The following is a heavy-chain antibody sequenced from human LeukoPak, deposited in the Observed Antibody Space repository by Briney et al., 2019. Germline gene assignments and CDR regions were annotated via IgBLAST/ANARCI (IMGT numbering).Heavy chain of an antibody. CDR2: INPSGGST. CDR3: ARDEFGDYGGNSIFDY. V-gene: IGHV1-46*01. Sequence: ASVKVSCKASGYTFTSYYMHWVRQAPGQGLEWMGIINPSGGSTSYAQKFQGRVTMTRDMSTSTVYMELSSLRSEGTAVYYCARDEFGDYGGNSIFDYWGQGTLVTVSS. D-gene: IGHD4-23*01. CDR1: GYTFTSYY. J-gene: IGHJ4*02.